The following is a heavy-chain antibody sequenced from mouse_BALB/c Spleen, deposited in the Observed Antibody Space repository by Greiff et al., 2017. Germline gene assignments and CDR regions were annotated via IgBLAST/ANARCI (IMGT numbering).Heavy chain of an antibody. Sequence: EVQLQQSGPELVKPGASVKISCKASGYSFTGYYMHWVKQSHVKSLEWIGRINPYNGATSYNQNFKDKASLTVDKSSSTAYMELHSLTSEDSAVYYCAGGNYYGSSWYFDVWGAGTTVTVSS. CDR2: INPYNGAT. D-gene: IGHD1-1*01. J-gene: IGHJ1*01. CDR3: AGGNYYGSSWYFDV. CDR1: GYSFTGYY. V-gene: IGHV1-31*01.